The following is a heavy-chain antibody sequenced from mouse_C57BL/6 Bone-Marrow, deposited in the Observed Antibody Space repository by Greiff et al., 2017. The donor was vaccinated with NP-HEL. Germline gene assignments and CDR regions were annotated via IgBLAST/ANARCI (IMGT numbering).Heavy chain of an antibody. D-gene: IGHD2-9*01. V-gene: IGHV2-6-1*01. J-gene: IGHJ3*01. Sequence: QVQLKESGPGLVAPSQRLSITCTVSGFSLTSYGVHWVRQPPGKGLEWLVVIWSDGSTTYNSALKSRLSISKDNSKSQVFLKMNSLQTDDTAMYYCARQAYYGYAWFAYWGQGTLVTVSA. CDR2: IWSDGST. CDR1: GFSLTSYG. CDR3: ARQAYYGYAWFAY.